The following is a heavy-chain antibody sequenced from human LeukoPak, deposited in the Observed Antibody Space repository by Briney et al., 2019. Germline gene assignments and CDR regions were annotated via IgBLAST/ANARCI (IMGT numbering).Heavy chain of an antibody. Sequence: GGSLRLSCAASGFTFDDYAMHWVRQAPGKGLEWVSGISWNSGSIGYADSVKGRFTISRDNAKNSVYLQMNSLRAEDTAVYYCARDPAWDLDYWGQGTLVTVSS. D-gene: IGHD1-26*01. J-gene: IGHJ4*02. CDR2: ISWNSGSI. CDR3: ARDPAWDLDY. CDR1: GFTFDDYA. V-gene: IGHV3-9*01.